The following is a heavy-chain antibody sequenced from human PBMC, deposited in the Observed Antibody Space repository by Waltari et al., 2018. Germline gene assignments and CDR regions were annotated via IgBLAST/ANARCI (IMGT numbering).Heavy chain of an antibody. J-gene: IGHJ4*02. CDR2: IYYSGST. D-gene: IGHD6-19*01. CDR3: ARVISGFRFDY. CDR1: GGSISSSSYY. V-gene: IGHV4-39*01. Sequence: QLQLQESGPGLVKPSETLSLTCTVSGGSISSSSYYWGWLRQPPGKGLGWIGSIYYSGSTYYNPSLKSRVTISVDTSKNQFSLKLSSVTAADTAVYYCARVISGFRFDYWGQGTLVTVSS.